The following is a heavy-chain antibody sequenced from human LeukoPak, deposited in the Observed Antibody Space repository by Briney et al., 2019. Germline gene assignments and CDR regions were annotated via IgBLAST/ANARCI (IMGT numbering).Heavy chain of an antibody. J-gene: IGHJ3*02. V-gene: IGHV4-39*07. CDR2: IYYSGRT. Sequence: SETLSLTCTVSGGSISSSSYYWGWIRQPPGKGLEWIGSIYYSGRTYYNPSLKSRLTISVDTSKNQFSLKLSSVTAADTAVYYCARFVVVAATIVDDAFDIWGQGTMVTVSS. CDR3: ARFVVVAATIVDDAFDI. D-gene: IGHD2-15*01. CDR1: GGSISSSSYY.